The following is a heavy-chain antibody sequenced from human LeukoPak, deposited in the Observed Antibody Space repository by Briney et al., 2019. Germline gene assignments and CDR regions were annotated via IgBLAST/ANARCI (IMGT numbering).Heavy chain of an antibody. J-gene: IGHJ5*02. V-gene: IGHV3-23*01. CDR2: TTGTTTAT. CDR3: TTGGA. CDR1: GFTFNNYA. Sequence: GGSLRLSCAASGFTFNNYAMSWVRQTPGKGLEWVSTTTGTTTATYHADSVKGRFTISRDNSHNTLYLQMNSLKTEDTAVYYCTTGGAWGQGTLVTVSS.